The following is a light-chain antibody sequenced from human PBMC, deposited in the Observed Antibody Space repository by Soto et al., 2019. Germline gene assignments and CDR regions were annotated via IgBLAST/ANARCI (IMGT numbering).Light chain of an antibody. J-gene: IGKJ4*01. CDR1: QSVSNN. Sequence: EIVMTQSPATLSVSPGERATLSCRASQSVSNNVAWYQQKPGQAPRLLIYHAATRATGIPARFSGSGSGTEVTLTISSLQSEDFAVYYCQQYNEWPLTFGGGTKVAIK. CDR3: QQYNEWPLT. CDR2: HAA. V-gene: IGKV3-15*01.